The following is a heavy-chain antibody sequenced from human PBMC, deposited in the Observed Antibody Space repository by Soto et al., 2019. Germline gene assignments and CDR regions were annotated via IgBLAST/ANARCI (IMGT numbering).Heavy chain of an antibody. D-gene: IGHD6-19*01. CDR2: IGSSGITR. CDR3: ARSGSSGYHRYGLRSNDAFDV. V-gene: IGHV3-48*02. Sequence: EVQLVESGGGLVQPGGSLRLSCAASGFTFSSFTMNWVRQAPGQGLEWVSYIGSSGITRYHADSVKGRFTVSRDNARNSLYLQMNSLRDEDTALYYCARSGSSGYHRYGLRSNDAFDVWGQGTMVTVSP. CDR1: GFTFSSFT. J-gene: IGHJ3*01.